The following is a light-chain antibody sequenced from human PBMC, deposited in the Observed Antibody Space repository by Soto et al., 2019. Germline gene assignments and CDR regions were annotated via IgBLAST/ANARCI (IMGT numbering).Light chain of an antibody. CDR2: KAS. CDR3: QHYNSYSEA. J-gene: IGKJ1*01. CDR1: QTISSW. Sequence: IQLTQSPSTLSSSVGDRVTLTCRASQTISSWLAWYKQKPGKAPKLLSYKASTLKSGVPSRFSGSGSGTEFTLTISSLQPDDFATYYCQHYNSYSEAFGQGTKVDI. V-gene: IGKV1-5*03.